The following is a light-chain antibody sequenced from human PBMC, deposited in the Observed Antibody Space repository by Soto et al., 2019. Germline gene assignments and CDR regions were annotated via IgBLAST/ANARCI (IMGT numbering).Light chain of an antibody. CDR3: CSYAGSYTYV. Sequence: QSALTQPASVSGSPGQSITISCTGTSSDVGGYNYVSWYQQHPGKAPKLMIYNVIQRPSGVPDRFSASKSGNTASLTISGLQAEDEADYYCCSYAGSYTYVFGTGTKLTVL. CDR1: SSDVGGYNY. CDR2: NVI. J-gene: IGLJ1*01. V-gene: IGLV2-11*01.